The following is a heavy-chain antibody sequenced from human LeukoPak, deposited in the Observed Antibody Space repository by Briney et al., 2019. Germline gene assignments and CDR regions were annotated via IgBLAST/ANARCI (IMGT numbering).Heavy chain of an antibody. CDR1: GFTFSSYG. CDR3: AEDTNYYDTSGPLDY. CDR2: ISYDGSNK. V-gene: IGHV3-30*18. Sequence: GGSLRLSCAASGFTFSSYGMHWVRQAPGKGLEWVALISYDGSNKYYADSVKGRFTISRDNFKNTLYLQMNSLRAEDTAVYYCAEDTNYYDTSGPLDYWGQGTLVTVSS. D-gene: IGHD3-22*01. J-gene: IGHJ4*02.